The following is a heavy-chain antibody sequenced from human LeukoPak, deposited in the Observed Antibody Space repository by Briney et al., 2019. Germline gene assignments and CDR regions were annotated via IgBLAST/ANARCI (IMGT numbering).Heavy chain of an antibody. D-gene: IGHD3-22*01. V-gene: IGHV3-23*01. J-gene: IGHJ4*02. CDR3: AKGRDYYDSSGPFDY. CDR2: ISGSGGST. CDR1: GFTFSSYA. Sequence: GGSLRLSCAASGFTFSSYAMSWVRQAPGKGLELDSAISGSGGSTYYADSVKGRFTISRDNSKNTLYLQMNSLRAEDTAVYYCAKGRDYYDSSGPFDYWGQGTLVTVSS.